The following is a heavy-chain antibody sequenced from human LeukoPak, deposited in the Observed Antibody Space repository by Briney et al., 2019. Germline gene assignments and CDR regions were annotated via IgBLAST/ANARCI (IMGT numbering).Heavy chain of an antibody. V-gene: IGHV3-7*01. D-gene: IGHD5-12*01. CDR1: GFSFSSYW. Sequence: SGGSLRLSCAASGFSFSSYWMSWIRQAPGKGLEWVANTRQDGSEKDYVDSVKGRFTISRDNAKNSVYLQMNSLRAEDTAVYYCARGFSGCDFDYWGQGTLVTVSS. J-gene: IGHJ4*02. CDR2: TRQDGSEK. CDR3: ARGFSGCDFDY.